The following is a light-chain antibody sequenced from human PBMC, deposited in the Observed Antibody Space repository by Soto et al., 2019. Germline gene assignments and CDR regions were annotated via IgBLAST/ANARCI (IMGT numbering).Light chain of an antibody. CDR1: QSVGRN. CDR3: QQYNHWPPLS. V-gene: IGKV3-15*01. CDR2: CAS. Sequence: EIVMTQSPATLSVSPGERATLSCRASQSVGRNLAWYQQKPGQAPMLLIYCASTRATGIPARFSGSGSGTEFTLTISSLQSEDVAIYSCQQYNHWPPLSFGGGTKVAIK. J-gene: IGKJ4*01.